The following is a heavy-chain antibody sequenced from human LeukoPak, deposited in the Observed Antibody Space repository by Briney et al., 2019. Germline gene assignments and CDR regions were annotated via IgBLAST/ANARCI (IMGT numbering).Heavy chain of an antibody. CDR3: ATLIPTYYYDSSGFDY. V-gene: IGHV1-24*01. D-gene: IGHD3-22*01. CDR1: GYTLTELS. Sequence: ASVKVSCKVSGYTLTELSMHWVRQAPGKGLEWMGGFDPEDGETIYAQRFQGRVTMTEDTSTGTAYMELSSLRSEDTAVYYCATLIPTYYYDSSGFDYWGQGTLVTVSS. CDR2: FDPEDGET. J-gene: IGHJ4*02.